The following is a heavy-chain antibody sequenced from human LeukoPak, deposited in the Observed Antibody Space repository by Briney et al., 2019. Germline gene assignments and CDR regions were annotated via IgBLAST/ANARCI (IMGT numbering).Heavy chain of an antibody. V-gene: IGHV3-33*01. J-gene: IGHJ4*02. CDR1: GFNFDTYA. CDR3: AGEIFGSGSYPDF. D-gene: IGHD3-10*01. CDR2: ICPDGSHT. Sequence: GRSLRLSCAASGFNFDTYAMHWVRQAPGQGLEWMALICPDGSHTFYSNSVRGQFTISRDNSKNTVFIQMNNLRPDDTAVYYCAGEIFGSGSYPDFWGQGTLVTVSS.